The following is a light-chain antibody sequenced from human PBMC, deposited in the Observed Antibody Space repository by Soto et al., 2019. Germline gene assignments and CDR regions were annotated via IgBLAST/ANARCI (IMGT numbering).Light chain of an antibody. Sequence: EIVLTQSPGTLSLSPGERATLSFSASDSVSRTYLAWYQQKPVQAPRLLIYATSSRATGIPARFSGSGSGTDFTLTISSLEPEDFAVYYCQQCNNWPPEITFGQGTRLEIK. J-gene: IGKJ5*01. CDR2: ATS. V-gene: IGKV3D-20*02. CDR3: QQCNNWPPEIT. CDR1: DSVSRTY.